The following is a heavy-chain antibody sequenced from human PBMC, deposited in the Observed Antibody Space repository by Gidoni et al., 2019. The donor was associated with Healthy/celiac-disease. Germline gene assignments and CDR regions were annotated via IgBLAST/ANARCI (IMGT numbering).Heavy chain of an antibody. CDR2: IYWNDDK. D-gene: IGHD6-19*01. CDR3: AHRAGSGWPGPGYFQH. V-gene: IGHV2-5*01. CDR1: WFSLSTSRVG. J-gene: IGHJ1*01. Sequence: QITLKESGPTLVNHTQTLTLTCTFSWFSLSTSRVGVGWIRQPPRKSLGWLALIYWNDDKRYSPSLKSRLTITKDTSKNQGVLTMTNRDPVDTATYYCAHRAGSGWPGPGYFQHWGQGTRVTVSS.